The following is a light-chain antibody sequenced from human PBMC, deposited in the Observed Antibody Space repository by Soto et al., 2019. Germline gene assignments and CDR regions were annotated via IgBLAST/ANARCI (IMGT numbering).Light chain of an antibody. CDR3: QQYSTYPWT. V-gene: IGKV1-5*03. CDR1: QSISRW. Sequence: DIQMTQSPSTLSASVGDRVTITCRASQSISRWLVWYQQKPGKAPKVVIYKTSSLEGGVPSRFSGSGSETEFTFTISSLQADDFATYYCQQYSTYPWTFGQGTKVDIK. J-gene: IGKJ1*01. CDR2: KTS.